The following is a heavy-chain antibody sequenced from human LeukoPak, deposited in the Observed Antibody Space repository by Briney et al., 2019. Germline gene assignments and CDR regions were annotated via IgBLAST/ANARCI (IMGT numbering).Heavy chain of an antibody. D-gene: IGHD3-22*01. CDR2: ITPSSSYI. CDR3: VRLRRNSDSSGYHYYYDY. V-gene: IGHV3-21*01. J-gene: IGHJ4*02. CDR1: GFTFSDYS. Sequence: GGSLRLSCAASGFTFSDYSINWVRQAPGKGLEWVSCITPSSSYIYYADSVKGRFTISRDNAKNSLYLQMNSLRAEDTAVYYCVRLRRNSDSSGYHYYYDYWGQGTLVAVSS.